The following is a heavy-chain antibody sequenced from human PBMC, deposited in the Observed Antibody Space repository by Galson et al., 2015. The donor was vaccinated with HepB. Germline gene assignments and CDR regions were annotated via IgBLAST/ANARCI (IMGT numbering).Heavy chain of an antibody. J-gene: IGHJ4*02. CDR3: AREADEDIVASGYDY. Sequence: SVKVSCKASGYTFTSYGISWVRQAPGQGLEWMGWISAYNGNTNYAQKLQGRVTMTTDTSTSTAYMELRSLRSDDTAVYYCAREADEDIVASGYDYWGQGTLVTVSS. V-gene: IGHV1-18*01. CDR2: ISAYNGNT. CDR1: GYTFTSYG. D-gene: IGHD5-12*01.